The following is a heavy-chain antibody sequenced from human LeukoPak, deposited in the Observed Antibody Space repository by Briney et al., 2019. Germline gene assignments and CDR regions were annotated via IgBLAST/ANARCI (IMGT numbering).Heavy chain of an antibody. Sequence: GGSLRLSCAASGFTFSSYEMNWVRQAPGKGLEWVSYISRSGSTIYYADSVKGRFTISRDDAKNSLYLQMNSLRAEDTAVYYCAELGITMIGGVWGKGTTVTISS. CDR1: GFTFSSYE. CDR2: ISRSGSTI. V-gene: IGHV3-48*03. CDR3: AELGITMIGGV. D-gene: IGHD3-10*02. J-gene: IGHJ6*04.